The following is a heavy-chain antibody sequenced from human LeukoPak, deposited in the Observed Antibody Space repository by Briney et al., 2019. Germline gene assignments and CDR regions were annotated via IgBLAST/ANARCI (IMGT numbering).Heavy chain of an antibody. CDR3: ARDRSGLFDY. J-gene: IGHJ4*02. CDR1: GGTFSSYA. D-gene: IGHD3-3*01. V-gene: IGHV1-69*13. CDR2: IIPIFGTA. Sequence: GASVNVSCKASGGTFSSYAISWVRQAPGQGLEWMGGIIPIFGTANYAQKFQGRVTITADESTSTAYMELSSLRSEDTAVYYCARDRSGLFDYWGQGTLVTVSS.